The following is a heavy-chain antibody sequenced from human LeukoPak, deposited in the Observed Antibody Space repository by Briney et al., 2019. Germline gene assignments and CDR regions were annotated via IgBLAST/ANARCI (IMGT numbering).Heavy chain of an antibody. Sequence: SETLSLTCAVYGGSFSGYYWSWIRQPPGKGLEWIGEINHSGSTNYNPSLKSRVTISVDTSKNQFSLKLSSVTAADTAVYYCARDGALRFGEFRRRWWSDPWGQGTLVTVSS. J-gene: IGHJ5*02. V-gene: IGHV4-34*01. CDR2: INHSGST. CDR3: ARDGALRFGEFRRRWWSDP. CDR1: GGSFSGYY. D-gene: IGHD3-10*01.